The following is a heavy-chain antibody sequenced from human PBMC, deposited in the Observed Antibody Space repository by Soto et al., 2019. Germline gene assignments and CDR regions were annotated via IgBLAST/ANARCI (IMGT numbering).Heavy chain of an antibody. CDR1: GFTFSSYG. CDR2: ISYDGSNK. CDR3: AKDQGRIAAAGNYYYYGMDV. Sequence: GGSLRLSCAASGFTFSSYGMHWVRQAPGKGLEWVAVISYDGSNKYYADSVKGRFTISRDNSKNTLYLQMNSLRAEDTAVYYCAKDQGRIAAAGNYYYYGMDVWGQGTTVTVSS. D-gene: IGHD6-13*01. J-gene: IGHJ6*02. V-gene: IGHV3-30*18.